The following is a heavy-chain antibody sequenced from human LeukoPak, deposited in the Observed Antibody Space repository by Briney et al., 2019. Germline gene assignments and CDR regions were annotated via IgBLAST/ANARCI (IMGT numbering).Heavy chain of an antibody. D-gene: IGHD3-22*01. CDR3: ARRSVTTLDY. CDR2: IYYSGST. CDR1: GGSINSDY. Sequence: SETLSLTCTVSGGSINSDYWSWIRQPPGKGLEWIGYIYYSGSTNYKSSLKSRVTISVDTSKNQFSLKLSSVTAADTAVHYCARRSVTTLDYWGQGTLVTVSS. V-gene: IGHV4-59*01. J-gene: IGHJ4*02.